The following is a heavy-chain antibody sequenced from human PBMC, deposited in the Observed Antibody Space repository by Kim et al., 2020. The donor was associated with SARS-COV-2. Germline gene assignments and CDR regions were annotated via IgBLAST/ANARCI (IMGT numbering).Heavy chain of an antibody. J-gene: IGHJ4*02. D-gene: IGHD6-13*01. CDR3: ARVFKQLGLVDY. V-gene: IGHV6-1*01. Sequence: DYAVSVKSRITINPDTSKNQFSLQLNSVTPEDTAVYYCARVFKQLGLVDYWGQGTLVTVSS.